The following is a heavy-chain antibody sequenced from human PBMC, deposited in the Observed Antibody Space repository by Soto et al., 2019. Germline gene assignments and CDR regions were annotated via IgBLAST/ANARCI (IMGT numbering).Heavy chain of an antibody. CDR2: IYYSVST. CDR1: GGSISSSSYY. J-gene: IGHJ3*02. CDR3: AIGSSGSYSNALDI. V-gene: IGHV4-39*01. Sequence: SETLSLTCTVSGGSISSSSYYWGWLRQPQGKGLEWIGSIYYSVSTYYNPSLKRRVTISEHTSKNQFSLKLSSVIAADTAVYYCAIGSSGSYSNALDIWGQGTMVTVSS. D-gene: IGHD3-10*01.